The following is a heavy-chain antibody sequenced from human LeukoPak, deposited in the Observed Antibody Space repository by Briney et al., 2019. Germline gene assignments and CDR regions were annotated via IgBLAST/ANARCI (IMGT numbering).Heavy chain of an antibody. J-gene: IGHJ6*02. Sequence: PSGTLSLTCAVSGGSISSSNWWSWVRQPPGKGLEWIGEIYHSGSTNYNPSLKSRVTVSVDKSKNQFSLKLSSVTAADTAVYYCARDCSGGSCYPYYYYGMDVWGQGTTVTVSS. CDR3: ARDCSGGSCYPYYYYGMDV. CDR1: GGSISSSNW. CDR2: IYHSGST. D-gene: IGHD2-15*01. V-gene: IGHV4-4*02.